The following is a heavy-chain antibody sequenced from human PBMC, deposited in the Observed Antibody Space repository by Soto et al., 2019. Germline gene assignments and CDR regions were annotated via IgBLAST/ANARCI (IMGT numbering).Heavy chain of an antibody. CDR1: GDSIRSYC. Sequence: SETLPLTYSVAGDSIRSYCWSWIRQPPGKGLEWIGYISHSGGTKYNPSVKSRVTISMDTSRNQLSLKMTSVTADDTAVYYCTRGGSGYSSTWAAHWGQGTLVTVSS. CDR2: ISHSGGT. J-gene: IGHJ4*02. D-gene: IGHD2-2*01. V-gene: IGHV4-59*01. CDR3: TRGGSGYSSTWAAH.